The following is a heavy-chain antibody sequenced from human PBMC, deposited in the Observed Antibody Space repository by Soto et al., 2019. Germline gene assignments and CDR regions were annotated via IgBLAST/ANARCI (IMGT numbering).Heavy chain of an antibody. CDR3: AGHGISSSWTNWFDP. J-gene: IGHJ5*02. Sequence: SETLSLTCTVSGDSISSYYWNWIRQPPGKGLEWIGYIYSSGNTNYNPSLKSRVTISVDTSKNQFSLKLSSVTAADTAFYYCAGHGISSSWTNWFDPWGQGTLVTVSS. D-gene: IGHD6-13*01. CDR1: GDSISSYY. V-gene: IGHV4-59*08. CDR2: IYSSGNT.